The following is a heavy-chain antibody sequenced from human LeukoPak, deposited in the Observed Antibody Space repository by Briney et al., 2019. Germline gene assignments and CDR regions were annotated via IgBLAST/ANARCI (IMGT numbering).Heavy chain of an antibody. J-gene: IGHJ4*02. CDR3: ARDRPGGSSLDY. V-gene: IGHV4-39*07. D-gene: IGHD6-13*01. CDR1: GGSISSYY. CDR2: IYYSGST. Sequence: SETLSLTCTVSGGSISSYYWGWIRQPPGKGLEWIGSIYYSGSTYYNPSLKSRVTISVDTSKNQFSLKLSSVTAADTAVYSCARDRPGGSSLDYWGQGTLVTVSS.